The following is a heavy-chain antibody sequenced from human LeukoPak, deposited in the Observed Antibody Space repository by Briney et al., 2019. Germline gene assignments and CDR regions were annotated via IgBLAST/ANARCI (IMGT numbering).Heavy chain of an antibody. J-gene: IGHJ4*02. CDR2: IKAGNGDT. V-gene: IGHV1-3*01. CDR3: ARDDCGDSCYPGGY. D-gene: IGHD2-21*01. Sequence: ASVKVSCKASGYIFTKYVVHWVRQAPGQRPEWMGWIKAGNGDTKYSQNFQDRLTITRDTSASTVYMELSSLPSEDTPLYYCARDDCGDSCYPGGYWGQGTLVTVSS. CDR1: GYIFTKYV.